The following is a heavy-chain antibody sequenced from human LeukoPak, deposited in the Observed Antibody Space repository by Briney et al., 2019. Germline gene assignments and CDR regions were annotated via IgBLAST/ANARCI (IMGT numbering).Heavy chain of an antibody. CDR2: IYASGRT. CDR1: GDSISRGSYQ. CDR3: ARDRRDYYDSSGFDP. D-gene: IGHD3-22*01. J-gene: IGHJ5*02. Sequence: SETLSLTCTVSGDSISRGSYQWTWIRQSAGKGLEWIGRIYASGRTNYNPSVRSRVTMSVDTSNNQFSLRLSSVTAANTAVYYCARDRRDYYDSSGFDPWGQGTLVTVSS. V-gene: IGHV4-61*02.